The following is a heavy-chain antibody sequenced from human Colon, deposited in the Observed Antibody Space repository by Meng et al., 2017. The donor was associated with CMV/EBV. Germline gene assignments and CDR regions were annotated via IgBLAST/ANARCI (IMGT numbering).Heavy chain of an antibody. Sequence: SETLSLTCTVSGGSITDSYAYWAWIRQSPGKGLEWIAEIYFSGATHYNPSLKSRVTTSVGTSKNQFSLRVNSVTAADTAVYYCARASFSPPIVGALGSWGQGTLVTVSS. CDR1: GGSITDSYAY. D-gene: IGHD1-26*01. V-gene: IGHV4-39*07. CDR3: ARASFSPPIVGALGS. CDR2: IYFSGAT. J-gene: IGHJ5*01.